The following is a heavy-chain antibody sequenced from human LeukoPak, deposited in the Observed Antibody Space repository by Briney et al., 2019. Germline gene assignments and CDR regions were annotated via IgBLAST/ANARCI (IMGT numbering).Heavy chain of an antibody. J-gene: IGHJ4*02. D-gene: IGHD4-17*01. CDR1: GGTLITYY. CDR3: ARHYGDYAFDY. V-gene: IGHV4-59*08. CDR2: IHYSGST. Sequence: SETLSLTCTVSGGTLITYYWSWIRQPPGKGLEWIGYIHYSGSTNYNPSLKSRLIISVDTSKNQFSLKMRSVTAADTAVYFCARHYGDYAFDYWGRGNPVTVSS.